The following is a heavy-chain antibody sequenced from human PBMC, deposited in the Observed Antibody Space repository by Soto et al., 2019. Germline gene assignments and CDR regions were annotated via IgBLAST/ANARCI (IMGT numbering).Heavy chain of an antibody. CDR1: GGTFSSYA. Sequence: QVQLVQSGAEVKKPGSSVKVSCKASGGTFSSYAISWVRQAPGQGLEWMGGSIPIFGTANYAQKFQGRVTITADESTSTAYMELSSLRSEDTAVYYCAREVCSSTSCYKGYYYYGMDVWGQGTTVTVSS. V-gene: IGHV1-69*01. CDR2: SIPIFGTA. D-gene: IGHD2-2*02. CDR3: AREVCSSTSCYKGYYYYGMDV. J-gene: IGHJ6*02.